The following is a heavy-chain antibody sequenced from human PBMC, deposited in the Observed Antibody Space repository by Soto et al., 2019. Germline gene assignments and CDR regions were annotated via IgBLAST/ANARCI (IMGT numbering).Heavy chain of an antibody. Sequence: ASVKVSCKASGYTFTSYGISWVRQAPGQGLEWMGWISAYNGNTNYAQKLQGRVTMTTDTSTSTAYMELRSLRSDDTAVYYCAIEVVHFDWLLSSPSDAFDIWGQGTMVTVSS. CDR3: AIEVVHFDWLLSSPSDAFDI. J-gene: IGHJ3*02. V-gene: IGHV1-18*01. CDR2: ISAYNGNT. CDR1: GYTFTSYG. D-gene: IGHD3-9*01.